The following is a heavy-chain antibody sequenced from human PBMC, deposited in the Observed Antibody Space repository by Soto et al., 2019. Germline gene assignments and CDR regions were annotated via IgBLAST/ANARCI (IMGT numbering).Heavy chain of an antibody. D-gene: IGHD3-22*01. CDR2: VIPVFGSA. Sequence: SVKVSCKASGGSFSSYAISWVRQAPGQGLEWMGGVIPVFGSANYAQKFQGRITITADESTSAAYMELSSLRSEDTAVYYCARRNTSGYLRYFDSWGQGTLVTVSS. CDR1: GGSFSSYA. V-gene: IGHV1-69*13. CDR3: ARRNTSGYLRYFDS. J-gene: IGHJ4*02.